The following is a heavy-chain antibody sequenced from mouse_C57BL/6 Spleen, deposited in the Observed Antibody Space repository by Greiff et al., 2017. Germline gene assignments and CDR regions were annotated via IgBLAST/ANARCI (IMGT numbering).Heavy chain of an antibody. CDR2: INYDGSST. CDR3: ARGYDYAFDY. J-gene: IGHJ2*01. CDR1: GFTFSDYY. V-gene: IGHV5-16*01. Sequence: EVQRVESEGGLVQPGSSMKLSCTASGFTFSDYYMAWVRQVPEKGLEWVANINYDGSSTYYLDSLKSRFLISRHNAKNILYLQMSSLKSEDTATYYCARGYDYAFDYWGQGTTLTVSS. D-gene: IGHD2-4*01.